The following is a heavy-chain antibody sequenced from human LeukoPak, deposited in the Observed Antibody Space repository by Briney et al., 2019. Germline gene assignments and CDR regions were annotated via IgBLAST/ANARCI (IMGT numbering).Heavy chain of an antibody. V-gene: IGHV3-21*01. J-gene: IGHJ5*01. CDR3: ARDGSSQYDILTGLDWFDS. D-gene: IGHD3-9*01. CDR2: ISSFGSYM. CDR1: GFSFSTYN. Sequence: GGSLRLSCAASGFSFSTYNMNWVRQAPGKGLEWVSSISSFGSYMYYADSVEGRFTISRDNANNSLYLQMNSLRAEDTAVYYCARDGSSQYDILTGLDWFDSWGQGILVTVSS.